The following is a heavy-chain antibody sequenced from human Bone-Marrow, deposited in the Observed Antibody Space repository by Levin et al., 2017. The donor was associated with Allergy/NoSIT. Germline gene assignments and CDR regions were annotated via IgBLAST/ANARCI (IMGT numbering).Heavy chain of an antibody. CDR3: AKGHRHYDFWSGLASDY. Sequence: GESLKISCAASGFTFDDYAMHWVRQAPGKGLEWVSLISWDGGSTYYADSVKGRFTISRDNSKNSLYLQMNSLRAEDTALYYCAKGHRHYDFWSGLASDYWGQGTLVTVSS. V-gene: IGHV3-43D*03. D-gene: IGHD3-3*01. CDR1: GFTFDDYA. CDR2: ISWDGGST. J-gene: IGHJ4*02.